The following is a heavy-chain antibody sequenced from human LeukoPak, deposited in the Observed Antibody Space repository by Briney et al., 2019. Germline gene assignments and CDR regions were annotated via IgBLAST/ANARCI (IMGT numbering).Heavy chain of an antibody. Sequence: ASVKVSFTASGYTFTSYYMHWVRQPHGQGQERMGIINPSGGSTSYAQKFQGRVTMTRDMSTSTVYMELSSLRSEDTAVYYCARDGYNSYYFDYWGQGTLVTVSS. CDR2: INPSGGST. D-gene: IGHD5-24*01. CDR1: GYTFTSYY. J-gene: IGHJ4*02. CDR3: ARDGYNSYYFDY. V-gene: IGHV1-46*01.